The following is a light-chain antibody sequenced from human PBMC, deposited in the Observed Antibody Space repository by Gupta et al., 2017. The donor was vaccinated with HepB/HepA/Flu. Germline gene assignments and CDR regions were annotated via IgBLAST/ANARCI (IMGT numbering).Light chain of an antibody. Sequence: SSELTQPPSASVSPGQPASITCSGDKLVDKYACWYQQKPGQSPVLVTYQDSKRPSGIPERFSGSNSVNTATLTISVTQAMDEADYYCQAWDIIIVVFGGGTKLTVL. CDR3: QAWDIIIVV. J-gene: IGLJ2*01. CDR1: KLVDKY. V-gene: IGLV3-1*01. CDR2: QDS.